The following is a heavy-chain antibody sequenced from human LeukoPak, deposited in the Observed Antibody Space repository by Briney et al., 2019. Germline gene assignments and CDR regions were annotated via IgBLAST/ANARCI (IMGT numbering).Heavy chain of an antibody. CDR2: IKNDGSEK. J-gene: IGHJ4*02. CDR1: GFTFSHYW. V-gene: IGHV3-7*05. CDR3: ARNWGYFDN. Sequence: GGSLRLSCAVSGFTFSHYWMIWVRQAPGKGLEWVAIIKNDGSEKYYLDSVKGRFTISRDNAKNSLYLQMNSLRAEDTAVYYCARNWGYFDNWGQGTLVTVSS. D-gene: IGHD7-27*01.